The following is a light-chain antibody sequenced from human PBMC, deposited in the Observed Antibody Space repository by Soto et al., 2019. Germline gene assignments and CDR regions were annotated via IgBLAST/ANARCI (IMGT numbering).Light chain of an antibody. J-gene: IGKJ2*01. CDR2: DAS. V-gene: IGKV1-33*01. CDR1: QIISSW. Sequence: DIQMTQSPSTLSASVGDRVTIISGASQIISSWLAWYQQKPGKAPKILIYDASNLETGVPSRFSGSGSGTDFTFTISSLQPEDFATYYCQQYDNLPYTFGQGTKVDI. CDR3: QQYDNLPYT.